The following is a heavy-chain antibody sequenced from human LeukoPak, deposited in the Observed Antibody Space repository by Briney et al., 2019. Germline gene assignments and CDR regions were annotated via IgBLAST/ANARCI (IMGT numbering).Heavy chain of an antibody. D-gene: IGHD2-21*01. CDR2: IKQDGSDK. CDR3: AREGLWVGPDSGKTRHPYWEI. J-gene: IGHJ3*02. CDR1: GFTFSDYY. Sequence: PGGSLRLSCAASGFTFSDYYMSWVRQAPGKGLQWVANIKQDGSDKYYVDSVKGRFTISRDNAKNSLNLQMSSLRAEDTAVYYCAREGLWVGPDSGKTRHPYWEIWGQGTMVTVSS. V-gene: IGHV3-7*04.